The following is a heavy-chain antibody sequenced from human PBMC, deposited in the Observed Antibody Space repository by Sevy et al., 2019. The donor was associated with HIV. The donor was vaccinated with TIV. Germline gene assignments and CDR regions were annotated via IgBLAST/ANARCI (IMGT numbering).Heavy chain of an antibody. J-gene: IGHJ4*02. D-gene: IGHD2-21*02. CDR1: GFSFIHEN. V-gene: IGHV3-48*04. CDR3: VRDWDDKFSYGDSDPAVDC. CDR2: ISTSGSTI. Sequence: GGSLRPSCVASGFSFIHENMNWVRQAPGKGLEWLSYISTSGSTIYQADSVKGRFTISRDNAKNSLFLQMNSLRVEDTAIYYGVRDWDDKFSYGDSDPAVDCWGQGTLVTVSS.